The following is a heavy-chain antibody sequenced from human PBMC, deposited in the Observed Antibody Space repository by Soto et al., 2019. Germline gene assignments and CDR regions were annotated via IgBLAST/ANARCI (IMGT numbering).Heavy chain of an antibody. V-gene: IGHV1-8*01. CDR3: AATGSIPDLSDG. CDR2: INPNTGHS. D-gene: IGHD3-3*02. Sequence: SVKVPCKASGSALKSYDVHWVRQAAGQGLEWLGWINPNTGHSVPSWKFQVRVSLTTNGSISKTFMELTNLSSDDTAVYYYAATGSIPDLSDGWGQGAQDSGS. J-gene: IGHJ4*02. CDR1: GSALKSYD.